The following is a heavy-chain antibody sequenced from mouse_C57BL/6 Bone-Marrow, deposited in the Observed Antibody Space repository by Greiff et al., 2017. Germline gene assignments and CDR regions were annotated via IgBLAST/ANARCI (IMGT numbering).Heavy chain of an antibody. V-gene: IGHV1-81*01. Sequence: QVQLQQSGAELARPGASVTLSCKASGYTFTSYGISWVKQRPGQGLEWIGEIYPRSGNTNYNEKFKGKATLTADKSSSTAYMELRSLTSEDAAVYFCAGLLRFYWYFDVWGTGTTVTVSS. CDR3: AGLLRFYWYFDV. CDR2: IYPRSGNT. CDR1: GYTFTSYG. D-gene: IGHD2-3*01. J-gene: IGHJ1*03.